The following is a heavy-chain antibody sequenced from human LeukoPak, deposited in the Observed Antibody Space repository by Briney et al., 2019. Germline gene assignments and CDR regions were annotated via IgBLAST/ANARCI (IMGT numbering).Heavy chain of an antibody. J-gene: IGHJ4*02. CDR2: IAHDGRDK. D-gene: IGHD2-2*01. CDR3: AKDPARSAAYYFDY. CDR1: GFTFGSFA. Sequence: GGSLRLSCAASGFTFGSFAMHWVRQDPGKGLEWVAVIAHDGRDKHYADSMKGRFAISRDNSKNTLYLQMDSLRAEDTAVYYCAKDPARSAAYYFDYWGQGTLVTVSS. V-gene: IGHV3-30*18.